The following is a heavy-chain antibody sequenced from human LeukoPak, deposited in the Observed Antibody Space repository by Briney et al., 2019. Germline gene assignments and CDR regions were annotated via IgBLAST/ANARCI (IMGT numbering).Heavy chain of an antibody. V-gene: IGHV6-1*01. J-gene: IGHJ6*03. Sequence: SQTLSLTCAISGDSVSSNSAAWIWIRQSPSRGLEWLGRTYYRSKWYNDYAVSVKSRIIINPDTSKNQFSLQLNSVTPEDTAVYYCARFRTNTSGLPEDYYMDVWGKGTTVTVSS. CDR2: TYYRSKWYN. CDR3: ARFRTNTSGLPEDYYMDV. CDR1: GDSVSSNSAA. D-gene: IGHD6-19*01.